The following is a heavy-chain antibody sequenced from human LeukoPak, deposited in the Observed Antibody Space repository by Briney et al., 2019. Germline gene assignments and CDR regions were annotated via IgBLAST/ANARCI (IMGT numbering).Heavy chain of an antibody. Sequence: SVTVTCTASGGTFSSYAISWVRQAPGQGLEWMGGIIPIFGTANYAQKFQGRVTITADESTSTAYMELSSLRSEDTAVYYCARSGYYYDSSGYYSTDYWGQGTLVTVSS. J-gene: IGHJ4*02. D-gene: IGHD3-22*01. V-gene: IGHV1-69*13. CDR2: IIPIFGTA. CDR1: GGTFSSYA. CDR3: ARSGYYYDSSGYYSTDY.